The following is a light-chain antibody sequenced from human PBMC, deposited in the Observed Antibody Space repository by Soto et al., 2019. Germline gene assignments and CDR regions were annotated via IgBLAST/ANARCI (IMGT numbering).Light chain of an antibody. J-gene: IGLJ1*01. V-gene: IGLV1-51*01. Sequence: QSVLTQPPSVSAAPGQKVTISCSGSSSNIGGNSVSWYQQLPGTAPKLLIYDDNKRPSGIPDRFSGSKSGTSATLGITGFQTGDEADHYCGSWDSSMSAYVFGAVTKVSVL. CDR1: SSNIGGNS. CDR3: GSWDSSMSAYV. CDR2: DDN.